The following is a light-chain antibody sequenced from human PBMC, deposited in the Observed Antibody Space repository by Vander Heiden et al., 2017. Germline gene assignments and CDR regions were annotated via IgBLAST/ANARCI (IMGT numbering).Light chain of an antibody. CDR2: EVS. V-gene: IGLV2-23*02. CDR1: SSDVGSYNL. Sequence: SALTQPASVSGSPGQSITISCTGTSSDVGSYNLGSLYQQHPGRAPKLMIYEVSKRPSGVSNRFSGSKSCNTASLTISGLQAEDEADYYCCSYAGSSTFWVFGGGTKLTVL. J-gene: IGLJ3*02. CDR3: CSYAGSSTFWV.